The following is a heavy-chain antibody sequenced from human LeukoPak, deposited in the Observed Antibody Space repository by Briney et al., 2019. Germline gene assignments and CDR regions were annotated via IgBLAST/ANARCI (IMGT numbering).Heavy chain of an antibody. D-gene: IGHD3-10*01. V-gene: IGHV4-59*08. J-gene: IGHJ4*02. Sequence: SETLSLTCTVSGGSISSYYWSWIRQPPGKGLEWIGYIYYSGSTNYNPSLKSRVTISVDTSKNQFSLKLSSVTAADTAVYYCAGSNPYGSGSYSVDYWGQGTLVTVSS. CDR1: GGSISSYY. CDR3: AGSNPYGSGSYSVDY. CDR2: IYYSGST.